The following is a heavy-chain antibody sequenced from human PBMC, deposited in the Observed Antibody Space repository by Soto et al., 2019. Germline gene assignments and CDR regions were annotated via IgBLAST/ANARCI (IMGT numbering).Heavy chain of an antibody. CDR3: ARGTYYYDSSGYFDY. D-gene: IGHD3-22*01. CDR2: ISAYNGNT. V-gene: IGHV1-18*01. J-gene: IGHJ4*02. Sequence: ASVKVSCKASGYTFTSYGISWVRQAPGQGLEWMGWISAYNGNTNYAQKLQGRVTITADESTSTAYMELSSLRSEDTAVYYCARGTYYYDSSGYFDYWGQGTLVTVSS. CDR1: GYTFTSYG.